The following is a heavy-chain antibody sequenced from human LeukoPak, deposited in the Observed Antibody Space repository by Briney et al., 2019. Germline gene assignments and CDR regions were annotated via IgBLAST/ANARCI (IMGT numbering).Heavy chain of an antibody. CDR2: ISSSGSTI. Sequence: GGSLRLSCAASGFTFSDYYMSWIRQAPGKGLEWVSYISSSGSTIYYADSVKGRFTISRDNAKNSLYLQINSLRAEDTAVYYCARGGGPHYYDSSGYYTSFDYWGQGTLVTVSS. CDR3: ARGGGPHYYDSSGYYTSFDY. CDR1: GFTFSDYY. D-gene: IGHD3-22*01. V-gene: IGHV3-11*01. J-gene: IGHJ4*02.